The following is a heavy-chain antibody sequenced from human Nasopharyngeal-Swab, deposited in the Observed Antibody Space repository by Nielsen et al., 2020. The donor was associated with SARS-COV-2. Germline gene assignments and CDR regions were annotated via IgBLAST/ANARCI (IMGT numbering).Heavy chain of an antibody. CDR1: GFTFSGYW. V-gene: IGHV3-7*01. D-gene: IGHD6-13*01. Sequence: GESLKISCAASGFTFSGYWMSWVRQAPGKGLEWVANIKQDGSEKYYVDSVKGRFTISRDNAKNSLYLQMNSLGAEDAAVYYCAARYSSSWWDAFDIWGQGTMVTVSS. CDR2: IKQDGSEK. CDR3: AARYSSSWWDAFDI. J-gene: IGHJ3*02.